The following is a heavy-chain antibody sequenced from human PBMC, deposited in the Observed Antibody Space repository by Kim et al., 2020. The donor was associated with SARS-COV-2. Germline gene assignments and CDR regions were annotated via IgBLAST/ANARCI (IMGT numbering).Heavy chain of an antibody. D-gene: IGHD4-17*01. CDR2: INHSGST. CDR3: ARGGPNLPTTVAQKGFDY. Sequence: SETLSLTCAVYGGSFSGYYWSWIRQPPGKGLEWIGEINHSGSTNYNPSLKSRVTISVDTSKNQFSLKLSSVTAADTAVYYCARGGPNLPTTVAQKGFDYWGQGTLVTVSS. V-gene: IGHV4-34*01. CDR1: GGSFSGYY. J-gene: IGHJ4*02.